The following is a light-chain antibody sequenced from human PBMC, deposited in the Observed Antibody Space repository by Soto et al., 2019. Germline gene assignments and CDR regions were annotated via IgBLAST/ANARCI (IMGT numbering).Light chain of an antibody. J-gene: IGKJ1*01. Sequence: DIQMTQSPSTLSAPVGYRFTITCRASQSVSSWLVWYQQKPGRAPKLLIYKASSLESGVPSSFSGSGSGTEFTLTISSLQPDDFATYYCQQYDTQGTFGQGTKVDIK. CDR1: QSVSSW. V-gene: IGKV1-5*03. CDR3: QQYDTQGT. CDR2: KAS.